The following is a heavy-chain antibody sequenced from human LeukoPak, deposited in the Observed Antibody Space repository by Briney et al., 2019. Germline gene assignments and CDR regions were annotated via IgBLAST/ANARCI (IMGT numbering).Heavy chain of an antibody. V-gene: IGHV3-21*01. D-gene: IGHD3-10*01. Sequence: GGSLRLSCAASGLTFSSYSINWVRQAPGKGLEWVSSISSSSSYIYYADSVKGRFTISRDNAKNSLYLQMNSLRAEDTAVYYCARDVSWFGDPLWGQGTLVTVSS. J-gene: IGHJ4*02. CDR3: ARDVSWFGDPL. CDR1: GLTFSSYS. CDR2: ISSSSSYI.